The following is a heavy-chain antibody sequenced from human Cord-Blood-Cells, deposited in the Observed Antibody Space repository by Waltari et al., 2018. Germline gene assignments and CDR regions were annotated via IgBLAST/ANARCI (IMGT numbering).Heavy chain of an antibody. CDR1: AFTFSSSR. CDR3: AREGGYDCYYYRDG. J-gene: IGHJ6*03. V-gene: IGHV3-7*01. CDR2: IKHEGSEK. Sequence: VQLVESGGGLAQPGGSLRRSCAASAFTFSSSRMSWGRQAPGKWLEWVANIKHEGSEKDSVDSVKDRLTTTRDTAQNSLYLQINSMRAEVMAVNSWAREGGYDCYYYRDGWGKGITVTVSS.